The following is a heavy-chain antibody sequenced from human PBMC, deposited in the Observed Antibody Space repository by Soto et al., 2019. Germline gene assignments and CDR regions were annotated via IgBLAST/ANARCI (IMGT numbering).Heavy chain of an antibody. Sequence: GESLKISCKGSGYSFTSYWIGWVRQMPGKGLEWMGIIYPGDSDTRYSPSFQGQVTISADKSISTAYLQWSSLKASDTAMYYCARHEVGFSSRGGRAKRFDYWGQGTLVTVSS. CDR2: IYPGDSDT. D-gene: IGHD1-26*01. CDR1: GYSFTSYW. J-gene: IGHJ4*02. V-gene: IGHV5-51*01. CDR3: ARHEVGFSSRGGRAKRFDY.